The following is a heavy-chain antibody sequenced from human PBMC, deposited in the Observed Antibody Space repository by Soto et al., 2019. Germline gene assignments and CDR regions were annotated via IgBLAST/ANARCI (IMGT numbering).Heavy chain of an antibody. V-gene: IGHV3-11*01. CDR1: GFSFSGSY. CDR2: IRSGGSIE. J-gene: IGHJ3*02. D-gene: IGHD1-26*01. CDR3: ARGALGAVDI. Sequence: QVQLVESGGGLVQPGWSLRLSCAASGFSFSGSYMSWIRQAPGKGLEWVSYIRSGGSIEYYAASVRGRFAISRDDAKSPLYRQLSSLRADNTAVYFCARGALGAVDIWGQGTMVTVSS.